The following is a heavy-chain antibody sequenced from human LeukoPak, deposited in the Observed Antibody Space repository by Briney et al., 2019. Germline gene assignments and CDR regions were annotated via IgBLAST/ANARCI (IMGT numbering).Heavy chain of an antibody. V-gene: IGHV1-18*01. J-gene: IGHJ4*02. CDR1: GYTFTSYG. D-gene: IGHD4-17*01. Sequence: ASVKVPCKASGYTFTSYGISWVRQAPGQGLEWMGWISAYNGNTNYAQKLQGRVTMTTDTSTSTAYMELRSLRSDDTAVYYCARDPGAHGDYVGTDYWGQGTLVTVSS. CDR2: ISAYNGNT. CDR3: ARDPGAHGDYVGTDY.